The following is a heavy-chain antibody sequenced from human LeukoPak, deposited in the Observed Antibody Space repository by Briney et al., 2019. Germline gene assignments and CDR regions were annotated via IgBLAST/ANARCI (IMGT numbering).Heavy chain of an antibody. CDR1: GYSFTSYW. J-gene: IGHJ4*02. CDR3: ARLAVHSGSYEYYFDY. D-gene: IGHD1-26*01. Sequence: GESLKISCKGSGYSFTSYWIGWVRQMPGKGLEWMGIIYPGDSDTRYSPSFQGQVTISADKSISTAYLQWSSLKASDTAMYYCARLAVHSGSYEYYFDYWGQGTLVTVSS. V-gene: IGHV5-51*01. CDR2: IYPGDSDT.